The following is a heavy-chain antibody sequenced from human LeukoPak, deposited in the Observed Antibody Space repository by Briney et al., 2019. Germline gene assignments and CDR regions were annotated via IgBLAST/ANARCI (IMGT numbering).Heavy chain of an antibody. J-gene: IGHJ6*03. V-gene: IGHV1-8*03. CDR2: MNPNSGNT. D-gene: IGHD6-6*01. CDR3: ARDSSSSSGFYYYYMDV. Sequence: ASVKVSCKASGYTFTSYDINWVRQATGQGLEWMGWMNPNSGNTGYAQKFQGRVTITRNTSISTAYMELSSLRSEDTAVYYCARDSSSSSGFYYYYMDVWGKGTTVTVSS. CDR1: GYTFTSYD.